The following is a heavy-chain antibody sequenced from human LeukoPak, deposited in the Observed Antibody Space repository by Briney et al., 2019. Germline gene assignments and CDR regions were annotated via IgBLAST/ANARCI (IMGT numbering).Heavy chain of an antibody. D-gene: IGHD3-22*01. V-gene: IGHV3-23*01. Sequence: GGSLRLSCAASGFTFSSYGMSWVRQAPGEGLEWVSAISGSGGSTYYADSVKGRFTISRDNAKNSLYLQMNSLRAEDTAVYYCVRTWHYYDSSGYVAFDIWGQGTMVTVSS. CDR3: VRTWHYYDSSGYVAFDI. J-gene: IGHJ3*02. CDR2: ISGSGGST. CDR1: GFTFSSYG.